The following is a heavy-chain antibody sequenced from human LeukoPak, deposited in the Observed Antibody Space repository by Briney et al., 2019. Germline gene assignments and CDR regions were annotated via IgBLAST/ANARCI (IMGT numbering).Heavy chain of an antibody. CDR1: GGSISSYY. CDR3: ASRVVVPAASDDAFDI. Sequence: SETLSLACTVSGGSISSYYWSWIRQPPGKGLEWIGYIYYSGSTNYNPSLKSRVTISVDTSKNQFSLKLSSVTAADTAVYYCASRVVVPAASDDAFDIWGQGTMVTVSS. V-gene: IGHV4-59*01. D-gene: IGHD2-2*01. CDR2: IYYSGST. J-gene: IGHJ3*02.